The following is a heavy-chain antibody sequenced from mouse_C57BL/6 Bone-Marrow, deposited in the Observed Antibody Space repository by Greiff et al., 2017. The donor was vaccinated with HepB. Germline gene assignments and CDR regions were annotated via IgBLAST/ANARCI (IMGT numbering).Heavy chain of an antibody. CDR3: ALLSLYFDV. D-gene: IGHD6-5*01. J-gene: IGHJ1*03. CDR2: INPYNGGT. CDR1: GYTFTDYY. Sequence: EVKVVESGPVLVKPGASVKMSCKASGYTFTDYYMNWVKQSHGKSLEWIGVINPYNGGTSYNQKFKGKATLTVDKSSSTAYMELNSLTSEDSAVYYCALLSLYFDVWGTGTTVTVSS. V-gene: IGHV1-19*01.